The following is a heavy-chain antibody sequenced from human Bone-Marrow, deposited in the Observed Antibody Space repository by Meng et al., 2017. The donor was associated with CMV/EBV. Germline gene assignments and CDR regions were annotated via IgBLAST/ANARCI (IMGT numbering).Heavy chain of an antibody. V-gene: IGHV4-39*07. D-gene: IGHD3-22*01. J-gene: IGHJ4*02. CDR1: GGSISSSSYY. Sequence: SETLSLTCTVSGGSISSSSYYWGWIRQPPGKGLEWIGSIYYSGSTYYNPSLKSRVTISVDTSKNQFSLKLSSVTAADTAVYYCASSGDSESGGYYLAVYWGQGTLVTVSS. CDR2: IYYSGST. CDR3: ASSGDSESGGYYLAVY.